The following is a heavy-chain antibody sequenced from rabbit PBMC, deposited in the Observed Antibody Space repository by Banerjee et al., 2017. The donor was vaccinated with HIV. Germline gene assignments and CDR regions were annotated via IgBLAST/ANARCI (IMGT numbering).Heavy chain of an antibody. J-gene: IGHJ4*01. CDR2: IYVGGLGYT. Sequence: QSLEESGGGLVQPEGSLALTCKASGFSLSNNYIMCWVRQAPGKGLEWIACIYVGGLGYTYYASWAKGRFTISKTSSTTATLQMTSLTAADTATYFCARDNDGSSRFYFDLWGPGTLVTVS. CDR1: GFSLSNNYI. CDR3: ARDNDGSSRFYFDL. D-gene: IGHD8-1*01. V-gene: IGHV1S40*01.